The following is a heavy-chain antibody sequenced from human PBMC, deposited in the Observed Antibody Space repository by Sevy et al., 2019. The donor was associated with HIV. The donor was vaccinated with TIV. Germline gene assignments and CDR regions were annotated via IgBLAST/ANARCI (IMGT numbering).Heavy chain of an antibody. CDR3: AHRRVYGPIDY. CDR2: IYWDDDK. J-gene: IGHJ4*02. D-gene: IGHD4-17*01. CDR1: GFSLSTSGVG. Sequence: SGPTLVKPTQTLTLTCTFSGFSLSTSGVGVGWIRQPPGKALEWLALIYWDDDKRYSPSLKSRLTITKDTSKNQVVLIMTNMDPVYTATYYCAHRRVYGPIDYWGQGTLVTVSS. V-gene: IGHV2-5*02.